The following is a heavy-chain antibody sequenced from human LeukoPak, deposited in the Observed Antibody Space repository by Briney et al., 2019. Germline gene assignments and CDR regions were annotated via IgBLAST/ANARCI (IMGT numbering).Heavy chain of an antibody. J-gene: IGHJ4*02. CDR2: IYTDGSST. V-gene: IGHV3-74*01. D-gene: IGHD1-14*01. CDR3: ARGASNRFDY. CDR1: GFSFSNYW. Sequence: GGSLRLSCAASGFSFSNYWMHWVRQAPGKGLVWVSRIYTDGSSTNYADSVKGRFTISRDNAKNTLYLQMNSLRGEDTAVYYCARGASNRFDYWGQGTLVTVSS.